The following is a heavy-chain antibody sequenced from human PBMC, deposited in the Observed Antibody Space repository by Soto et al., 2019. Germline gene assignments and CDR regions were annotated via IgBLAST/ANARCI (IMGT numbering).Heavy chain of an antibody. V-gene: IGHV3-23*01. CDR1: GVTFSSYA. CDR2: ISGRGDST. D-gene: IGHD3-10*01. J-gene: IGHJ4*02. Sequence: GGSLRLSCAVSGVTFSSYAMSWVRQAPGKGLEWVSAISGRGDSTYYADSVKGRFTISRDNSKNTLYLQMNSLRAEDTAVYYCAKVHRLSVLLWFGECYYFDYWGQGTLVTVSS. CDR3: AKVHRLSVLLWFGECYYFDY.